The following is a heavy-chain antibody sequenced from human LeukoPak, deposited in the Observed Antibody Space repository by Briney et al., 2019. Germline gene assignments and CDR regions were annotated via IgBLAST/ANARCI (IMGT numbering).Heavy chain of an antibody. CDR2: ISLYNGDT. D-gene: IGHD4/OR15-4a*01. CDR3: ARTAYGANYLDY. CDR1: GYTFTHNG. J-gene: IGHJ4*02. Sequence: ASVKVSCKASGYTFTHNGISWVRQAPGQGLEWMGWISLYNGDTNYAQNLQGRDTMTTGTSTNTAYLELRALRSDDTAVYYCARTAYGANYLDYWGQGTLLTVSS. V-gene: IGHV1-18*01.